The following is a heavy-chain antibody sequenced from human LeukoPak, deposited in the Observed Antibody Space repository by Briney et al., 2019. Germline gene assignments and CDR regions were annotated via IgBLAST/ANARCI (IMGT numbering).Heavy chain of an antibody. D-gene: IGHD4-17*01. J-gene: IGHJ3*02. CDR3: AFTVTTKSLVAFDI. Sequence: ASVKVSCKASGYTFTSYDINWVRQATGQGREWRGWMNPNSGNTGYAQKFQGRVTMTRNTSISTAYMELSSLRSEDTAVYYCAFTVTTKSLVAFDIWGQGTMVTVSS. CDR1: GYTFTSYD. V-gene: IGHV1-8*01. CDR2: MNPNSGNT.